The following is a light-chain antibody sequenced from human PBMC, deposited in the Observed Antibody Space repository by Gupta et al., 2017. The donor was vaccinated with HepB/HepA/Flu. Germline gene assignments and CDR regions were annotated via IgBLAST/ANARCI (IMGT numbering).Light chain of an antibody. Sequence: DIEMTQSPDTLAVSLGERATINCKSSQSVLNSSNNKNYLDWYQQKPGQPPKLLIYWASNRESGVPGRFGGRGGGAVFTVTISLLQDEYVAFYYCQQNYSIPLTFGRGTKVEIK. CDR3: QQNYSIPLT. CDR2: WAS. CDR1: QSVLNSSNNKNY. V-gene: IGKV4-1*01. J-gene: IGKJ1*01.